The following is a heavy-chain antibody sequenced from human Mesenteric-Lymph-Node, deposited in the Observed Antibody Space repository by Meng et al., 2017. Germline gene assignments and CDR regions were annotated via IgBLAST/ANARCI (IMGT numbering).Heavy chain of an antibody. CDR3: ARDSVVVTAITPDAFDI. V-gene: IGHV3-23*01. CDR2: ISGIGDNT. Sequence: GGSLRLSCAASGFAVTSYAMSWVRQAPGKGLEWVSSISGIGDNTYYADSVKGRFTISRDNAKNSLYLQMNSLRVEDTAVYYCARDSVVVTAITPDAFDIWGQGTMVTVSS. D-gene: IGHD2-21*02. CDR1: GFAVTSYA. J-gene: IGHJ3*02.